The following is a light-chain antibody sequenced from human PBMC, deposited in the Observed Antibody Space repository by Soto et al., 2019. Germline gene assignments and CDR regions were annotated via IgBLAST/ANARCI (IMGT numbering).Light chain of an antibody. V-gene: IGKV3-20*01. CDR1: QSVSSSY. J-gene: IGKJ2*02. CDR2: GAS. CDR3: QQYGSSPGCT. Sequence: EIVLTQSPGTLSLSPGERATLSCRASQSVSSSYLAWYQQKPGQAPRLLIYGASSRATGIPDRFSGSGSGTDFTLTISRLEAEDFAVYYCQQYGSSPGCTFGQWTTMEIK.